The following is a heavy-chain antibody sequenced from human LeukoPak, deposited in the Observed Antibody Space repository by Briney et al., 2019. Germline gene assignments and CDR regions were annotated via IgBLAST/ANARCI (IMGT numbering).Heavy chain of an antibody. Sequence: SETLSLTCTVSGGSISSYYWSWIRQPPGKGLEWIGHIYYSGSTNYNPSLKSRVTISVDTSKNQFSLKLSSVTAADTAVYYCAAYAFYDSSGYYTDYWGQGTLVTVSS. CDR2: IYYSGST. CDR1: GGSISSYY. J-gene: IGHJ4*02. CDR3: AAYAFYDSSGYYTDY. V-gene: IGHV4-59*08. D-gene: IGHD3-22*01.